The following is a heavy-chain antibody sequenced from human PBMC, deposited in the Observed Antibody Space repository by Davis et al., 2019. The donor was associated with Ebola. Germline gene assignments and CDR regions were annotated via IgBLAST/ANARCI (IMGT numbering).Heavy chain of an antibody. Sequence: PSETLSLTCAVYGGSFSGYYWSWIRQPPGKGLEWIGEINHSGSTNYNPSLKSRVTISVDTSKNQFSLKLSSVTAADTAVYYCARAPRIWGGEGFDYWGQGTLVTVSS. D-gene: IGHD2-15*01. CDR3: ARAPRIWGGEGFDY. V-gene: IGHV4-34*01. J-gene: IGHJ4*02. CDR2: INHSGST. CDR1: GGSFSGYY.